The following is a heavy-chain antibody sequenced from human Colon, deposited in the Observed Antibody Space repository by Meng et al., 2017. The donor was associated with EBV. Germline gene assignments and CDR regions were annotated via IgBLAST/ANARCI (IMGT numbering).Heavy chain of an antibody. D-gene: IGHD4-17*01. V-gene: IGHV3-23*01. J-gene: IGHJ5*02. CDR1: GFTFSSYA. Sequence: AQSFGSGGGLVRPGGPLRITCAASGFTFSSYAMSWVRQAPGKGLEWVSSISGSGGSTYYSDSVKGRFTISRDNSKNTLYLQMNSLRAEDTAVYYCAPRKDYGAPWGQGTLVTVSS. CDR3: APRKDYGAP. CDR2: ISGSGGST.